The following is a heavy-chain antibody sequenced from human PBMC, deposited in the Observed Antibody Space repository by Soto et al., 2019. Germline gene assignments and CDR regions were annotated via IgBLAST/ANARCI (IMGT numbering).Heavy chain of an antibody. D-gene: IGHD3-10*01. CDR3: ARSEQCYGSGRYYANWFDP. CDR2: INPFGGST. Sequence: ASVKVSCKASGYTFTSYYLHWVRQAPGQGLEWLGIINPFGGSTTYAQKFQDRVTMTRDTSTTTVYMELSSLRSEDTAVYYCARSEQCYGSGRYYANWFDPWGEGTLVTVSS. J-gene: IGHJ5*02. CDR1: GYTFTSYY. V-gene: IGHV1-46*01.